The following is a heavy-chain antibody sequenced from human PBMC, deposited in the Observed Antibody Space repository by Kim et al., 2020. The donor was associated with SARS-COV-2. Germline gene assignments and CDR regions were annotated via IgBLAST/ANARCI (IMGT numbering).Heavy chain of an antibody. CDR2: IIPIFGTA. CDR1: GGTFSSYA. Sequence: SVKVSCKASGGTFSSYAISWVRQAPGQGLEWMGGIIPIFGTANYAQKFQGRVTITADESTSTAYMELSSLRSEDTAVYYCARWHGVPMVRGVIYMDVWGQGTTVTVSS. D-gene: IGHD3-10*01. J-gene: IGHJ6*02. CDR3: ARWHGVPMVRGVIYMDV. V-gene: IGHV1-69*13.